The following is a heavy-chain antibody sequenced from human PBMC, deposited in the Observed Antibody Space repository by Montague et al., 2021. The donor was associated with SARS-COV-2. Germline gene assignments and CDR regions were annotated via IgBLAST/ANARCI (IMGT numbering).Heavy chain of an antibody. D-gene: IGHD3-9*01. CDR1: GFTFSSYG. CDR3: ARDDYDILTGYYRSDY. J-gene: IGHJ4*02. V-gene: IGHV3-33*01. Sequence: SLRLSCAASGFTFSSYGMHWVRQAPGKVLEWVAVIWYDGRNKYYXDSXKGRFTISRDNSKNTLYLQMNSLRAEDTAVYYCARDDYDILTGYYRSDYWGQGTLVTVSS. CDR2: IWYDGRNK.